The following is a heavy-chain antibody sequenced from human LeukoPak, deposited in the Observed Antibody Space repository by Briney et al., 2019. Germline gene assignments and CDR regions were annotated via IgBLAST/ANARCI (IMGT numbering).Heavy chain of an antibody. D-gene: IGHD3-10*01. CDR1: GFTFSSYA. CDR3: ARGLWFGIEGFDY. J-gene: IGHJ4*02. V-gene: IGHV3-30-3*01. Sequence: QPGGSLRHSCAASGFTFSSYAMHWVRQAPGKGLEWVAVISYDGSNKYYADSVKGRFTISRDNSKNTLYLQMNSLRAEDTAVYYCARGLWFGIEGFDYWGQGTLVTVSS. CDR2: ISYDGSNK.